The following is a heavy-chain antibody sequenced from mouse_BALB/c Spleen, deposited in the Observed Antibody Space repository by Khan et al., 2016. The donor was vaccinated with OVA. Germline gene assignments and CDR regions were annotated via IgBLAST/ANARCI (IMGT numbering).Heavy chain of an antibody. CDR3: ASYRYDYFDY. J-gene: IGHJ2*01. D-gene: IGHD2-14*01. CDR2: IYPGDGDT. CDR1: GYTFTTYW. V-gene: IGHV1-87*01. Sequence: QVQLQQSGAELARPGASVKLSCKASGYTFTTYWMQWVKQRPGQGLEWIGTIYPGDGDTRYTQNFKDKATLTADKSSSTAYMQLSSLASEDSAVYYFASYRYDYFDYWGQGTTLTVSS.